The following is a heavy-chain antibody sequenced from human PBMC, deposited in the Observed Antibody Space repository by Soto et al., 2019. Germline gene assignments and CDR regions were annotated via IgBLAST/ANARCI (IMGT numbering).Heavy chain of an antibody. J-gene: IGHJ5*02. CDR2: ISWNDDK. Sequence: QTTLKESGPTLVKPTQTLTLTCTFSGFSLSTSGLGVCWIRQPPVKALEWLALISWNDDKRSSPSLKSRLTITKDTYKNQVVLTMTTMDLVDTAPYYCAHRPKYYAFWSGYLAVNNWFDPWGQGTLVTVSS. D-gene: IGHD3-3*01. V-gene: IGHV2-5*01. CDR3: AHRPKYYAFWSGYLAVNNWFDP. CDR1: GFSLSTSGLG.